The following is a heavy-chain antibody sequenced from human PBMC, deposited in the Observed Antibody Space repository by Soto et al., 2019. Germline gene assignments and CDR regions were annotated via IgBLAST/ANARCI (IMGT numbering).Heavy chain of an antibody. J-gene: IGHJ4*02. Sequence: GGSLRLSCAASGFTFTRYSMNWVRQAPGKGLEWVSSISSTTNYIYYGDSMKGRFTISRDNAKNSLYLEKNSLRAEETDVYYCARESEDLTSNFDYWGQGTLVTVSS. CDR3: ARESEDLTSNFDY. V-gene: IGHV3-21*06. CDR1: GFTFTRYS. CDR2: ISSTTNYI.